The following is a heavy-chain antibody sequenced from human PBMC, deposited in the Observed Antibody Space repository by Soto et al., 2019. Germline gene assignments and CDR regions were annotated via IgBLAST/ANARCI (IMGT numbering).Heavy chain of an antibody. J-gene: IGHJ4*02. CDR2: IWYDGSNK. Sequence: SLRLSCAASGFTFSSYGMHWVRQSPGKGLEWVAVIWYDGSNKYYADSVKGRFTISRDNSKNTLYLQMNSLRAEDTAVYYCARPMRTVDPPFDYWGQGTLVTVSS. D-gene: IGHD4-17*01. CDR1: GFTFSSYG. V-gene: IGHV3-33*01. CDR3: ARPMRTVDPPFDY.